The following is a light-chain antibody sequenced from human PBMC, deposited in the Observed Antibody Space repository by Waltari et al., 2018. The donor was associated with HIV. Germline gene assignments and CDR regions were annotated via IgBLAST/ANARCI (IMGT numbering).Light chain of an antibody. CDR1: SSDVGGYNY. Sequence: QSALTQPASVSGSPGQSITISCTGTSSDVGGYNYVSWYQHHPGKAPKLMIYHVSNRPSWVSNRFSGSKSGNTASLTISGLQAEDEADYYCTSYTSSNTLVIFGGGTKLTVL. J-gene: IGLJ2*01. CDR3: TSYTSSNTLVI. CDR2: HVS. V-gene: IGLV2-14*03.